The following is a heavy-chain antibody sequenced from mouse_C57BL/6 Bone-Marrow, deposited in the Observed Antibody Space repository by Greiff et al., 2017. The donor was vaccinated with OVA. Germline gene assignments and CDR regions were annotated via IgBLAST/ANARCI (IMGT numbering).Heavy chain of an antibody. V-gene: IGHV1-62-2*01. CDR2: FYPGSGSI. CDR1: GYTFTEYT. J-gene: IGHJ3*01. D-gene: IGHD2-3*01. Sequence: QVHVKQSGAELVKPGASVKLSCKASGYTFTEYTIHWVKQRSGQGLEWIGWFYPGSGSIKYNEKFKDKATLTADKSSSTVYMELSRLTSEDSAVYFCARHEADGYYFPWFAYWGQGTLVTVSA. CDR3: ARHEADGYYFPWFAY.